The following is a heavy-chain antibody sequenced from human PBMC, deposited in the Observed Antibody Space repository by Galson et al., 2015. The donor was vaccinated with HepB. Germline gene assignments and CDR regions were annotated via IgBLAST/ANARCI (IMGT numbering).Heavy chain of an antibody. J-gene: IGHJ6*02. CDR1: GFTFSSYS. D-gene: IGHD3-3*01. Sequence: SLRLSCAASGFTFSSYSMNWVRQAPGKGLEWVSSISSSSSYIYYTDSVKGRFTISRDNAKNSLYLQMNSLRAEDTAVYYCARDKDYDFWYPEPPYYYYGMDVWGQGTTVTVSS. CDR2: ISSSSSYI. V-gene: IGHV3-21*01. CDR3: ARDKDYDFWYPEPPYYYYGMDV.